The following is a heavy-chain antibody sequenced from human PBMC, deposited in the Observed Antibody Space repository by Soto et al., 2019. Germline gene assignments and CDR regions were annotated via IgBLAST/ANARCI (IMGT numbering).Heavy chain of an antibody. Sequence: PSETLSLTCTVSGGSISSGGYYWSWIRQHPGKGLEWIGYIYYSGSTYYNPSLKSRVTISVDTSKNQFSLKLSSVTAADTAVYYCAGAEYQLLYEGWFDPWGQGTLVTVSS. V-gene: IGHV4-31*03. CDR2: IYYSGST. J-gene: IGHJ5*02. D-gene: IGHD2-2*02. CDR1: GGSISSGGYY. CDR3: AGAEYQLLYEGWFDP.